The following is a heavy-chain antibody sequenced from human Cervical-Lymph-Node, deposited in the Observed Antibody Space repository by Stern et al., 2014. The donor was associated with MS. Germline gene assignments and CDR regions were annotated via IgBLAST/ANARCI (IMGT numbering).Heavy chain of an antibody. D-gene: IGHD3-9*01. CDR3: AREDRNYDILTGYYGNWFDP. V-gene: IGHV1-18*01. J-gene: IGHJ5*02. Sequence: VQLGQSGAEVKKPGASVKVSCKASGYTFTTYGISWVRQAPGQGLEWMGRISAYNGNTDYAQKLQGRVTMTTDTSTTTAYMELRSLRSDDTAVYYCAREDRNYDILTGYYGNWFDPWGQGSLVTVSS. CDR1: GYTFTTYG. CDR2: ISAYNGNT.